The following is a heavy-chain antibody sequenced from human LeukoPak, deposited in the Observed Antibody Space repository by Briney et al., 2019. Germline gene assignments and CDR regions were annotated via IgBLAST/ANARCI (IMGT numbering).Heavy chain of an antibody. CDR1: GFTFSSYS. D-gene: IGHD1-20*01. V-gene: IGHV3-21*01. J-gene: IGHJ4*02. CDR3: ARDPPFIIGTTFFDY. CDR2: ISTSSTYI. Sequence: GGSLRLSCAASGFTFSSYSMNWVRQAPGKGLEWVSSISTSSTYIYYADSAKGRFTISRDNAKNSLYLQMNSLRAEDTAVYYCARDPPFIIGTTFFDYWGQGALVTVSS.